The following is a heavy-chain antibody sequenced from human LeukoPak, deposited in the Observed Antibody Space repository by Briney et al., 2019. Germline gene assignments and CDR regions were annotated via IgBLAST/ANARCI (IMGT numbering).Heavy chain of an antibody. CDR1: GFTFSSYS. CDR3: ATDYCSSTSCYPDY. Sequence: VGALRLSCAASGFTFSSYSMNWVRQAPGKGLEWVSSISSSSSYIYYADSVKGRFTLSRDNVKNSLYLSMNSLRDEDTAVYYCATDYCSSTSCYPDYWGQGTLVTVSS. CDR2: ISSSSSYI. D-gene: IGHD2-2*01. J-gene: IGHJ4*02. V-gene: IGHV3-21*01.